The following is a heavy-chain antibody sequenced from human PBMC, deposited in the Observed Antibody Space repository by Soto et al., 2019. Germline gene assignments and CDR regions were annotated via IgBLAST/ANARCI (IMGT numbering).Heavy chain of an antibody. J-gene: IGHJ4*02. CDR3: ARDGNNNWSFDS. CDR1: GFTFSNYG. D-gene: IGHD1-20*01. V-gene: IGHV3-33*01. CDR2: TWHDGSKK. Sequence: QVQLVESGGGVVQPGRSLRLSCAASGFTFSNYGMHWVRQVPGKGLEWVTITWHDGSKKYYAESVKGRFAISRDNHKNMLYLQMNSLRAEDTAVYYCARDGNNNWSFDSWGRGTPVTVSS.